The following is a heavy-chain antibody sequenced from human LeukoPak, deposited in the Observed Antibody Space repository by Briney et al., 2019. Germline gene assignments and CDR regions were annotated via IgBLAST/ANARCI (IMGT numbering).Heavy chain of an antibody. V-gene: IGHV3-23*01. CDR1: GFTFSSYP. J-gene: IGHJ4*02. CDR2: ISGSGGST. D-gene: IGHD2-2*01. CDR3: AKAGPQRSPYYFDY. Sequence: GGSLTLLCAASGFTFSSYPMSGVRHAPGKGLEWVSAISGSGGSTYYADSVKGRFTISRDNSKNTMYLQMNSLRAEDTAVYYCAKAGPQRSPYYFDYWGQGTLVTVSS.